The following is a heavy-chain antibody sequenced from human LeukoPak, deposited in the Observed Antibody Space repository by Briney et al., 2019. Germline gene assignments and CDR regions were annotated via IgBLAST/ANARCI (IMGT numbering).Heavy chain of an antibody. CDR1: GFSISSSA. CDR2: INNVASHI. D-gene: IGHD2/OR15-2a*01. Sequence: GGSLRLSCAATGFSISSSAMNWVRQAPGKGLEWVSSINNVASHIYYAGSVRGRFTISRDNAKNSVYLQMNSLRAEDTAVYYCTRDATYYLRYGYFDYWGQGTLVTVSS. V-gene: IGHV3-21*01. J-gene: IGHJ4*02. CDR3: TRDATYYLRYGYFDY.